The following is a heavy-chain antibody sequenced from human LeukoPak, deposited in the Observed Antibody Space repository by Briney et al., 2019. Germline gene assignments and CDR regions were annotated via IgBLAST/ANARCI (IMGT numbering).Heavy chain of an antibody. CDR2: ISYSGST. Sequence: SETLSLTCAVSGGSLKNYYWSWIRQPPGKGLEWIGYISYSGSTNYNPSLKSRVSISVDTSKSQFALKLNSVTAADTAVYYCARGDGYNHYWGQGTLVTVSS. J-gene: IGHJ4*02. D-gene: IGHD5-24*01. CDR1: GGSLKNYY. CDR3: ARGDGYNHY. V-gene: IGHV4-59*01.